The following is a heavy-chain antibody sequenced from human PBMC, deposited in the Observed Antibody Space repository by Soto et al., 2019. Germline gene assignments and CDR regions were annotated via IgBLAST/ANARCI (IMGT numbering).Heavy chain of an antibody. CDR1: GYTFTNYG. J-gene: IGHJ2*01. CDR2: ISAYNGNT. CDR3: ARCYCRVGSCCSCWHFDL. V-gene: IGHV1-18*01. Sequence: QVQLVQSGSEVKKPGASVKVSCKASGYTFTNYGMSWGRQAPGQGLEWMGWISAYNGNTNHAQNFQGRVTMTTDTSTNTGYMELRSMRSDDTAVYYCARCYCRVGSCCSCWHFDLWGRGALGTVSS. D-gene: IGHD2-15*01.